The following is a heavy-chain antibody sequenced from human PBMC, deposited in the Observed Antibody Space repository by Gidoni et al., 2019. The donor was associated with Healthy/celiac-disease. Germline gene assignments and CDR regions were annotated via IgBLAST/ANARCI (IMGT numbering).Heavy chain of an antibody. V-gene: IGHV1-3*01. D-gene: IGHD5-12*01. CDR2: VNAGNGNT. CDR3: ARGPPGWLRLDY. CDR1: GYTFTSYA. Sequence: QVQLVPSGAEGKKPGASVTVSCKSYGYTFTSYAMHWVRQAPGQRLEWMGWVNAGNGNTKYSQKFQGRVTITRDTSASTAYMELSSLRSEDTAVYYCARGPPGWLRLDYWGQGTLVTVSS. J-gene: IGHJ4*02.